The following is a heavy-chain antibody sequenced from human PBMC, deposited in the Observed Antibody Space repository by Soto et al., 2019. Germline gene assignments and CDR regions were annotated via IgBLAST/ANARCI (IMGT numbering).Heavy chain of an antibody. D-gene: IGHD3-3*01. Sequence: ASVKVSCKASGYTFTSYGISWVRQAPGQGLEWMGWISAYNGNTNYAQKLQGRVTMTTDTSTSTAYMELRSLRSDDTAVYYCARDSGTYYDFWSGYGGTTTPAHQFDPCGQGTLVTGSS. J-gene: IGHJ5*02. CDR2: ISAYNGNT. CDR1: GYTFTSYG. V-gene: IGHV1-18*01. CDR3: ARDSGTYYDFWSGYGGTTTPAHQFDP.